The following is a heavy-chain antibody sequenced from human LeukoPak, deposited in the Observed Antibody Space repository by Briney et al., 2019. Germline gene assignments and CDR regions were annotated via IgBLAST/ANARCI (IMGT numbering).Heavy chain of an antibody. CDR1: GGSISSYY. CDR3: ARVGHYYDSGNYYNARGSFDY. J-gene: IGHJ4*02. CDR2: IYTSGST. D-gene: IGHD3-10*01. V-gene: IGHV4-4*07. Sequence: SETLSLTCTVSGGSISSYYWSWIRQPAGKGLEWIGRIYTSGSTNYNPSLKSRVTISGDTSKNQFSLRLSSVTAADTAVYYCARVGHYYDSGNYYNARGSFDYWGQGTLVTVSS.